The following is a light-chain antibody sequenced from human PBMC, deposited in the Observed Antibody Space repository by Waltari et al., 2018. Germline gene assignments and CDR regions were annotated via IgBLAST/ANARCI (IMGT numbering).Light chain of an antibody. CDR2: RNN. J-gene: IGLJ2*01. CDR3: AAWDDSLSTLL. Sequence: QSVLTQAPSASGTPGQRVTIACSGSSSNIGGTSHVYWYQQLPGTAPRLLIYRNNKRPSGVPDRFSGSKSGKSASLAISGLRSEDEADYYCAAWDDSLSTLLFGGGTKLTVL. CDR1: SSNIGGTSH. V-gene: IGLV1-47*01.